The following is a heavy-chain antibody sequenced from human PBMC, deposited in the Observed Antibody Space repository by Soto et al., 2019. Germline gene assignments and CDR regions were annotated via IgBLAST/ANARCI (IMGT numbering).Heavy chain of an antibody. V-gene: IGHV5-51*01. J-gene: IGHJ4*02. CDR2: IYPGDSDA. Sequence: VESLKISCKGSGYTFTTYWIGWVRQIPWKGLEWMGVIYPGDSDAIYSPSFQGQVTLSADKSISTAYLQWRSLQASDTAMYYCVRRPGCSTTTCYRQLDYWGKGNLVSVSS. CDR1: GYTFTTYW. CDR3: VRRPGCSTTTCYRQLDY. D-gene: IGHD2-2*01.